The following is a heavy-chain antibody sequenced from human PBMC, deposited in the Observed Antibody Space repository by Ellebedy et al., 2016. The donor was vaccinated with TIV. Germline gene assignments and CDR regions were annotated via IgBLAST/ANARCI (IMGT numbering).Heavy chain of an antibody. Sequence: GGSLRLXCAASGFTFNTYWMSWVRQAPGKGLEWVANIKPVGSETFSVDSVKGRFTISRDNAENSLYLQMNSLRVEDTAMYYCASISATYQPFDHWGQGTLVTVSS. CDR2: IKPVGSET. CDR3: ASISATYQPFDH. D-gene: IGHD1-14*01. CDR1: GFTFNTYW. V-gene: IGHV3-7*01. J-gene: IGHJ4*02.